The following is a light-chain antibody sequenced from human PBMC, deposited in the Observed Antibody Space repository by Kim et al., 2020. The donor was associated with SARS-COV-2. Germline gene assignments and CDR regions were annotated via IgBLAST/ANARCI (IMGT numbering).Light chain of an antibody. CDR2: YDS. CDR1: NIGRKS. Sequence: PGKTASITCGGNNIGRKSVHWYQLRPGQAPVLLVYYDSDRPSGIPERFSGSNSGNTATLTISSVEAGDEADYYCQVWDSNTDHMVFGGGTQLTVL. CDR3: QVWDSNTDHMV. V-gene: IGLV3-21*03. J-gene: IGLJ2*01.